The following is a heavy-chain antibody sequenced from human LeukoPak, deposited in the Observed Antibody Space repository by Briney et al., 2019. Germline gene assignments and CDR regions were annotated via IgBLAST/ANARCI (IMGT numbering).Heavy chain of an antibody. CDR1: GGSISSGSYY. J-gene: IGHJ4*02. D-gene: IGHD4-17*01. Sequence: SSQTLSLTCTVSGGSISSGSYYWSWIRQPAGKGLEWIGRIYTSGSTNYNPSLKSRVTISVDTSKNQFSLKLSSVTAADTAVYYCARHTITLYGDYDHYLDYWGQGTLITVSS. V-gene: IGHV4-61*02. CDR3: ARHTITLYGDYDHYLDY. CDR2: IYTSGST.